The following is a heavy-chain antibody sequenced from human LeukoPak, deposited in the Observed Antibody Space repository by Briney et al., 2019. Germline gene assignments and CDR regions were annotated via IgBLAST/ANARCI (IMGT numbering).Heavy chain of an antibody. D-gene: IGHD2/OR15-2a*01. Sequence: SETLSLTCTVSGGSISSSSYYWGWIRQPPGKGLEWIGGIYHSGSTYYNPSLKSRVTISVDRSKNQFSLKLSSVTAADTAVYYCARCNSDEYYFDYWGQGTLVTVSS. CDR2: IYHSGST. CDR3: ARCNSDEYYFDY. CDR1: GGSISSSSYY. J-gene: IGHJ4*02. V-gene: IGHV4-39*07.